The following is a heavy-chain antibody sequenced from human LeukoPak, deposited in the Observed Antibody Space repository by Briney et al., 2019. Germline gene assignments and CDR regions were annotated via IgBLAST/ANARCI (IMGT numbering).Heavy chain of an antibody. CDR1: GFTFSSYR. CDR3: ARDMYYDSSGYYTSGASAFDI. V-gene: IGHV3-21*01. J-gene: IGHJ3*02. CDR2: ISSSSSYI. Sequence: GGSLRLSCAASGFTFSSYRMNWVRQAPGKGLEWVSSISSSSSYIYYADSVKGRFTISRDNAKNSLYLQMNSLRAEDTAVYYCARDMYYDSSGYYTSGASAFDIWGQGTMVTVSS. D-gene: IGHD3-22*01.